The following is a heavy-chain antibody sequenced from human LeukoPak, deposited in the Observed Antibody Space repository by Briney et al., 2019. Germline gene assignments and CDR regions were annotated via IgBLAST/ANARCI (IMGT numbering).Heavy chain of an antibody. J-gene: IGHJ6*02. CDR2: IWYDGSNK. CDR1: GFTFSSYG. D-gene: IGHD6-13*01. V-gene: IGHV3-33*01. Sequence: GGSPRLSCAASGFTFSSYGMHWVRQAPGKGLEWVAVIWYDGSNKYYADSVKGRFTISRDNSKNTLYLQMNSLRAEDTAVYYCARVVGSRTSFYYYSGMDVWGQGTTVTVSS. CDR3: ARVVGSRTSFYYYSGMDV.